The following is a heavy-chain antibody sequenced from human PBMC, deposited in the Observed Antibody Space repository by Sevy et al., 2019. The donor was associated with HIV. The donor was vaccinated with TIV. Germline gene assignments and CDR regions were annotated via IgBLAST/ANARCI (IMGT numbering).Heavy chain of an antibody. D-gene: IGHD2-15*01. J-gene: IGHJ6*02. Sequence: SETLSLTCTVSGGSISSGGYYWSWIRQHPGKGLEWIGYIYYSGSTYYNPSLKSRVTISVDTSKNQFSLKLSSVTAAETAVYYCARDTSTLYCSGGSCLIDYGMDVWGQGTTVTVSS. CDR1: GGSISSGGYY. V-gene: IGHV4-31*03. CDR3: ARDTSTLYCSGGSCLIDYGMDV. CDR2: IYYSGST.